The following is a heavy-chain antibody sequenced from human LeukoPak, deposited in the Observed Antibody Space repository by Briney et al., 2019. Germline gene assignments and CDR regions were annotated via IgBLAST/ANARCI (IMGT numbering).Heavy chain of an antibody. V-gene: IGHV1-2*02. J-gene: IGHJ4*02. CDR1: GYTFTGYY. CDR3: AREETGRFAVDY. D-gene: IGHD3-10*01. CDR2: ISPNSGGT. Sequence: ASVKVSCKASGYTFTGYYMHWVRQAPGQGLEWMGWISPNSGGTNYAQKFQGKVTMTRDTSISTAYMELSRLRSDDTAVYYCAREETGRFAVDYWGQGTLVTVSS.